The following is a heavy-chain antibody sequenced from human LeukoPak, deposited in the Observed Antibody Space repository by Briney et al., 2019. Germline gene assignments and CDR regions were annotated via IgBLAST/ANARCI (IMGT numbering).Heavy chain of an antibody. CDR2: ISYSSTFI. V-gene: IGHV3-21*06. J-gene: IGHJ4*02. CDR1: GFNFSTFS. CDR3: ARGGDGYNSYLDF. Sequence: GGSLRLSCEGSGFNFSTFSLNWVRQAPGKGLEWVASISYSSTFIDYADSVKGRFTISRDNTQNSVYLQMNSLRDDDTAAYLCARGGDGYNSYLDFWGQGTLLTVSS. D-gene: IGHD5-24*01.